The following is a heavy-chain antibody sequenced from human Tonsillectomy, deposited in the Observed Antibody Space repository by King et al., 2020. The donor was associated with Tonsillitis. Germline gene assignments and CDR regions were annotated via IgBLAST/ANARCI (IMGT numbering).Heavy chain of an antibody. J-gene: IGHJ4*02. V-gene: IGHV3-30*18. D-gene: IGHD6-13*01. CDR1: GFTFSSYG. CDR2: ISYDGSNK. Sequence: VQLVESGGGVVQPGRSLRLSCAASGFTFSSYGMHWVRQAPGKGLEWVAVISYDGSNKYYADSVKGRFTISRDNSKNTLHLQMNSLRAEDTAVYYCAKDFSGAGYSSSRSRFDYWGQGTLVTVSS. CDR3: AKDFSGAGYSSSRSRFDY.